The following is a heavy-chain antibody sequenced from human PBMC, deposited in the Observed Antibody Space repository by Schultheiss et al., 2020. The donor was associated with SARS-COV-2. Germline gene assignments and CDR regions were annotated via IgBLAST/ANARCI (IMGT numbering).Heavy chain of an antibody. CDR1: GGSFSSYY. V-gene: IGHV4-34*01. CDR3: AREYSGRNSSSWFNWFDP. D-gene: IGHD6-13*01. J-gene: IGHJ5*02. Sequence: SETLSLTCAVYGGSFSSYYWSWIRQPPGKGLEWIGEINHSGSTNYNPSLKSRVTISVDTSKNQFSLKLSSVTAADTAVYYCAREYSGRNSSSWFNWFDPWGQGTLVTVSS. CDR2: INHSGST.